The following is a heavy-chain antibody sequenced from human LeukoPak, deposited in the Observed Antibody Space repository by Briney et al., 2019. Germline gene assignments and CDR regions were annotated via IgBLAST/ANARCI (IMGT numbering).Heavy chain of an antibody. CDR3: TRLGITGTKVY. J-gene: IGHJ4*02. CDR1: GFTFSGSA. V-gene: IGHV3-73*01. D-gene: IGHD1/OR15-1a*01. CDR2: IRRKANSYAT. Sequence: PGGSLRLSYAASGFTFSGSAMHWVRQASGKGLEWVGRIRRKANSYATAYAASVKGRFTISRDDSKNTAYLQMNSLKTEDTAVYYCTRLGITGTKVYWGQGTLVTVSS.